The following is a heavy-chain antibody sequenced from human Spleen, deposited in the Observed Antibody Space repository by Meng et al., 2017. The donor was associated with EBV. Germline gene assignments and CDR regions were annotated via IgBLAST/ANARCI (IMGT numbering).Heavy chain of an antibody. J-gene: IGHJ1*01. CDR1: GESLSGYY. V-gene: IGHV4-34*01. CDR3: ARGSSSGWYYEYFQH. Sequence: QVHLQQWGAGLLKPSETLSPTCAVYGESLSGYYWSWIRQPPGKGLEWIGQINHSGSTNYNPSLKSRVTISVDTSKNHFSLTLSSVTAADTAVYYCARGSSSGWYYEYFQHWGQGTLVTVSS. D-gene: IGHD6-19*01. CDR2: INHSGST.